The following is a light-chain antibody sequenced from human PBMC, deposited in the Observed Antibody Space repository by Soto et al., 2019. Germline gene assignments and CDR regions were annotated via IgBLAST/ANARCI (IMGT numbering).Light chain of an antibody. V-gene: IGLV2-23*01. CDR3: CSYAGSSTYVV. CDR2: EGS. CDR1: SSDVGSYNL. Sequence: QSALTQPASVSGSPGQSITISCTGTSSDVGSYNLVSWYQQHPGKAPKLMIYEGSKRPSGVFNRSSGSKSGNTASLTISGLQAEDEADYYCCSYAGSSTYVVFGGGTKVTVL. J-gene: IGLJ2*01.